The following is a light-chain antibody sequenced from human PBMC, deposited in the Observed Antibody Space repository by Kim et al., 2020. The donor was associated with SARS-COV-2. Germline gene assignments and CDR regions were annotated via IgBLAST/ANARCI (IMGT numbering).Light chain of an antibody. CDR1: QTISSY. CDR3: QQSATTPRT. V-gene: IGKV1-39*01. CDR2: AVS. Sequence: DIQMTQSPSSLCASVGDRVTITCRASQTISSYLNWYQQKPGQAPKLLIYAVSSLQGGVPSRFSGSGSGTDFTLTITSLQPEDFATYYCQQSATTPRTFGQGTKVDIK. J-gene: IGKJ1*01.